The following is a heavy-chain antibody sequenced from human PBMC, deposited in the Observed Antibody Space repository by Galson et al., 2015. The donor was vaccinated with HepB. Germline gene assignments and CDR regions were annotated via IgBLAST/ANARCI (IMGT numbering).Heavy chain of an antibody. CDR3: ARAECSSTGCYHFDY. CDR2: IITYNGNT. Sequence: SVKVSCKASGYLFINYGISWVRQAPGQRPEWMGWIITYNGNTNYAQNLQGRVTMTTDTSTEIVYMDLRSLTSDDTGIYYCARAECSSTGCYHFDYWGQGTLVTVSS. J-gene: IGHJ4*02. CDR1: GYLFINYG. V-gene: IGHV1-18*01. D-gene: IGHD2-2*01.